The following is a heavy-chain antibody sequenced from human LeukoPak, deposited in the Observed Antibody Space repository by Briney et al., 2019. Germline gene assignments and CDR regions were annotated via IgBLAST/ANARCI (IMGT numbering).Heavy chain of an antibody. CDR2: IDTTGST. V-gene: IGHV4-61*02. Sequence: SETLSLTCTVSGGSISSGSYYRSWIRQPAGKGLEWIGRIDTTGSTNYNPSLKSRVTISVDTSKNQFSRKLSSVTAADTAVYYCASGSGSYFRSWGQGTMVTVSS. D-gene: IGHD1-26*01. J-gene: IGHJ3*01. CDR1: GGSISSGSYY. CDR3: ASGSGSYFRS.